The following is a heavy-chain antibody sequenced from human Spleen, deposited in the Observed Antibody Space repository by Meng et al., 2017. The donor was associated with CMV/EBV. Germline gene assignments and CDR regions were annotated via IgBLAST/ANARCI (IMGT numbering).Heavy chain of an antibody. Sequence: QLQRQESGPGLVKPSVTLSPTCTVSGGSISSSSYYWGWIRQPPGKGLEWIGSIYYSGSTYYNPSLKSRVTISVDTSKNQFSLKLSSVTAADTAVYYCARDRGGNWGQGTLVTVSS. J-gene: IGHJ4*02. CDR2: IYYSGST. CDR3: ARDRGGN. D-gene: IGHD6-25*01. V-gene: IGHV4-39*07. CDR1: GGSISSSSYY.